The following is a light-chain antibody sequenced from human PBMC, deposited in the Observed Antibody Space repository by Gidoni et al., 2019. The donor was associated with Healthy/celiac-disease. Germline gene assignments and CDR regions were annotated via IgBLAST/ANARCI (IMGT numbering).Light chain of an antibody. Sequence: EIVMTQSPATLSVSSGERATLSCRASQSVSSNLAWYQQKPGQAPRLLIYGASTRATGIPARFSGSGSGTEFTLTISSLQSEDFAVYYCQQYNNWPSTFGQGTKVEIK. CDR1: QSVSSN. CDR2: GAS. J-gene: IGKJ1*01. CDR3: QQYNNWPST. V-gene: IGKV3-15*01.